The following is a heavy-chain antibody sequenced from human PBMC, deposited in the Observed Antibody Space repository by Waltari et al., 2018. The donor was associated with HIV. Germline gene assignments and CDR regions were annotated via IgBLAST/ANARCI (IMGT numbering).Heavy chain of an antibody. D-gene: IGHD3-16*01. CDR1: GSTLRDFS. CDR3: ATGGYGDNAFDV. CDR2: FDPEEGKG. J-gene: IGHJ3*01. Sequence: VHLAQSGAEVKKPGASVKVSCKVSGSTLRDFSIHWVRQAPGKGLLWMGRFDPEEGKGIYTKDVQGRVTMTEDTSRDTFYMELNSLTSEDTSIIYCATGGYGDNAFDVWGQGTMVTVSP. V-gene: IGHV1-24*01.